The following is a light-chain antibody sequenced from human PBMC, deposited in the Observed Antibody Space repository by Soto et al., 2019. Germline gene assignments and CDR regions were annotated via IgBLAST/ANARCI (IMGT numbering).Light chain of an antibody. CDR1: QSVLYSSNNKNY. CDR2: WAS. CDR3: QQYESTPPT. V-gene: IGKV4-1*01. J-gene: IGKJ2*01. Sequence: DIVMTQSPDSLAVSLGERATINCKSSQSVLYSSNNKNYLAWYQQRPGQPPKLLIYWASTRESGVPDRFSGSGSGIDFTHTITSLQAEDVAVYYCQQYESTPPTFGQGTKLEIK.